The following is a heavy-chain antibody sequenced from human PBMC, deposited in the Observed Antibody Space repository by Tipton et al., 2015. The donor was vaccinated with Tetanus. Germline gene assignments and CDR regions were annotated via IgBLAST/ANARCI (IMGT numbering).Heavy chain of an antibody. CDR3: ARAHCSDGVCNFDF. CDR1: GYIFNNYW. J-gene: IGHJ4*02. Sequence: EVQLVQSGGEVKKPGESLKISCKGSGYIFNNYWIGWVRQKPGKGLEWRGIIYPGDSDTRYSPSFQGQVTISVDKSINTAYLQWSSLKASDTSMFYCARAHCSDGVCNFDFWGQGALVTVAS. CDR2: IYPGDSDT. V-gene: IGHV5-51*01. D-gene: IGHD2-8*01.